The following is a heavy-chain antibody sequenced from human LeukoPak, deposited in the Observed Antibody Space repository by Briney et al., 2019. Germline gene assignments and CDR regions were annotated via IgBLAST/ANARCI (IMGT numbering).Heavy chain of an antibody. V-gene: IGHV4-34*01. CDR2: INHSGST. J-gene: IGHJ5*02. CDR1: GGSFSGYY. Sequence: SETLSLTCAVYGGSFSGYYWSWIRQPPGKGLEWIGEINHSGSTNYNPSLKSRVTVSVDTSKNQFSLKLSSVTAADTAVYYCARGGLLWFGELSHRLYNWFDPWGQGTLVTVSS. CDR3: ARGGLLWFGELSHRLYNWFDP. D-gene: IGHD3-10*01.